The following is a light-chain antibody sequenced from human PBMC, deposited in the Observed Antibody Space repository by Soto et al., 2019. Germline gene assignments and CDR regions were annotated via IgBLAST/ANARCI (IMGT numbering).Light chain of an antibody. CDR1: QSVSSSY. J-gene: IGKJ2*01. V-gene: IGKV3-20*01. CDR2: GAS. CDR3: QQYGSSPTTT. Sequence: EIVLTQSPGTLSLSPGERATLSCRASQSVSSSYLAWYQQKPCQAPRLLIFGASSMATGIPDRFSGSWSGTDFTLTISRLEPEDFAVYYCQQYGSSPTTTFGQGTKLEIK.